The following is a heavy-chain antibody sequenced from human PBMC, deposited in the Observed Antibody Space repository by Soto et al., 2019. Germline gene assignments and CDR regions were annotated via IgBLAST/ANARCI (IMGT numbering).Heavy chain of an antibody. D-gene: IGHD1-7*01. V-gene: IGHV3-53*01. CDR1: GFTVSSNY. CDR3: TGNTDGYNGPAGY. J-gene: IGHJ4*02. CDR2: IYSGGTT. Sequence: QTGGSLRLSCAAPGFTVSSNYMSWVRQAPGKGLEWVSVIYSGGTTYYADSVKGRFTISRDNSKNTLYLQMNSLRAEDTAVYYCTGNTDGYNGPAGYWGQGTLVTVSS.